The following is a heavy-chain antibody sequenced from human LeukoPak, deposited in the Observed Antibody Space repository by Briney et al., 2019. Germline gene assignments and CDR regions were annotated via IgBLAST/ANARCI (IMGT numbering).Heavy chain of an antibody. V-gene: IGHV3-7*01. D-gene: IGHD3-10*01. Sequence: PGGSLRLSCAASGFTFSSDWMSWVRQAPGKGLEWVANINQDGSGKYYVDSVKGRFTISRDNAKNSLYLQMNSLRAEDTAVYYCARDLNYYGSGANWFDPWGQGTLVTVSS. CDR2: INQDGSGK. CDR1: GFTFSSDW. CDR3: ARDLNYYGSGANWFDP. J-gene: IGHJ5*02.